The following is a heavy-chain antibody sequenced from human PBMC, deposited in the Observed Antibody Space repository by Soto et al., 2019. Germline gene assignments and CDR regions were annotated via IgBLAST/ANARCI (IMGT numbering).Heavy chain of an antibody. Sequence: QVQLVESGGGVVQPGRSLRLSCAASGLTFSSYGMHWVRQAPGKGLEWVAVIWYDGSNKYYADSVKGRFTISRDNSKNTLYLQMNSLRAEDTAVYYCARCVVVYHWYFDLWGRGTLVTVSS. V-gene: IGHV3-33*01. CDR1: GLTFSSYG. D-gene: IGHD2-15*01. CDR2: IWYDGSNK. J-gene: IGHJ2*01. CDR3: ARCVVVYHWYFDL.